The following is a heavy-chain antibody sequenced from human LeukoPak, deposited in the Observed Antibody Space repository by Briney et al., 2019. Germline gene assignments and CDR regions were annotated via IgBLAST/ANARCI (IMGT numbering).Heavy chain of an antibody. CDR2: INYDGTDT. CDR3: ARGGFSHGFDI. CDR1: GFTFSNYW. V-gene: IGHV3-74*01. J-gene: IGHJ3*02. Sequence: PGGSLRLSCVASGFTFSNYWIHWVRQAPGKGLVWVSHINYDGTDTIYAKSVKGRFTVSRDNGKNTVYLLMNSLRAEDTAVYYCARGGFSHGFDIWGEGTMVTVSS. D-gene: IGHD3-3*01.